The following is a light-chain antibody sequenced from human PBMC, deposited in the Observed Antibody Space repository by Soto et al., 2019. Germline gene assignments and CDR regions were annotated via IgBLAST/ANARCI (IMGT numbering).Light chain of an antibody. CDR1: SSDVGGYNY. Sequence: QSVLTQPASVSGSPGQSITISCTGTSSDVGGYNYVSWYHHHPGKAPKLLIYDVSNRPSGVSSRFSGSKSGNTASLTISGLQAEDEADYYCSSYTSSSTVVFGGGTKLTVL. J-gene: IGLJ2*01. V-gene: IGLV2-14*03. CDR3: SSYTSSSTVV. CDR2: DVS.